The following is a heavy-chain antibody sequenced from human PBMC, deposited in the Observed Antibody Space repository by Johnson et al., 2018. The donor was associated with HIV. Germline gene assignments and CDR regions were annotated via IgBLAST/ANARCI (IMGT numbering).Heavy chain of an antibody. D-gene: IGHD3-10*01. CDR3: ARGALGSFDI. J-gene: IGHJ3*02. CDR1: GFTFDDYG. Sequence: VQLVESGRGVVRPGGSLRVSCAASGFTFDDYGMSWVRQAPGKGLEWVSVINWNGGSTGYADSVKGRFTISRDNAKNTVYLQMDSLRDEDMAVYYCARGALGSFDIWGQGTMVTVSA. CDR2: INWNGGST. V-gene: IGHV3-20*04.